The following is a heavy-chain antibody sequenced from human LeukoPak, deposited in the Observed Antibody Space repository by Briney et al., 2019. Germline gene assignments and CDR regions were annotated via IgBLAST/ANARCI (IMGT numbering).Heavy chain of an antibody. V-gene: IGHV6-1*01. CDR3: ARDRGGSSWYYFDN. Sequence: SQTLSLTCAISGDSVSRDTAAWNWVRQSPSRGLEWLGRTYYRSKWYNDYAVSVKSRITVNPDTSKNQFSLQLNSVTPEDTAVYYCARDRGGSSWYYFDNWGQGSLVTVSS. CDR1: GDSVSRDTAA. D-gene: IGHD6-13*01. CDR2: TYYRSKWYN. J-gene: IGHJ4*02.